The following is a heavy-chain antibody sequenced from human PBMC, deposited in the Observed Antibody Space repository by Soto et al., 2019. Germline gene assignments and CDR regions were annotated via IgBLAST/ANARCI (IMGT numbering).Heavy chain of an antibody. CDR1: GGSISSYY. CDR2: IYYSGSA. CDR3: ARRHASGTYDY. V-gene: IGHV4-59*08. D-gene: IGHD3-10*01. J-gene: IGHJ4*02. Sequence: QVQLQESGPGLVKPSETLSLTCTVSGGSISSYYWSWIRQPPGKGLEWIGYIYYSGSANYNPSLKSRVTISVDTSKNQFSLKLSSVTAADTAVYYCARRHASGTYDYWGQGTLVTVSS.